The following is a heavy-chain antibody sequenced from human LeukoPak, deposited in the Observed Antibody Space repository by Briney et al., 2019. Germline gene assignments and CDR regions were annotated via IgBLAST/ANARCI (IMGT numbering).Heavy chain of an antibody. J-gene: IGHJ4*02. CDR1: GFTFTDYG. Sequence: GGSLRLSCTASGFTFTDYGMHWVRQAPGKGLEWVAFIRYDGSNKYYADSVKGRFTISRDNSKNTLYLQMNSLRAEDTAVYYCANRLPFDYWGQGTLVTVSS. V-gene: IGHV3-30*02. CDR2: IRYDGSNK. CDR3: ANRLPFDY.